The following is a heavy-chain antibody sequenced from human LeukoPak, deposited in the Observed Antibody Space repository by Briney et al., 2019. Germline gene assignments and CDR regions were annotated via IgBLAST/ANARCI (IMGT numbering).Heavy chain of an antibody. CDR2: IYYSKNT. CDR3: AREVVVVPASPGWFDP. D-gene: IGHD2-2*01. J-gene: IGHJ5*02. V-gene: IGHV4-39*07. CDR1: GGSISSSSAY. Sequence: KASETLSLTCTVSGGSISSSSAYWGWIRQPPGKGLEWIGSIYYSKNTYYNPSLKSRVTISVDTSKNQFSLKLSSVTAADTAVYYCAREVVVVPASPGWFDPWGQGTLVTVSS.